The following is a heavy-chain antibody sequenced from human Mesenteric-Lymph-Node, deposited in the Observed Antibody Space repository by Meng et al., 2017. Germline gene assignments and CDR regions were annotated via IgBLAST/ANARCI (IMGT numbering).Heavy chain of an antibody. J-gene: IGHJ4*02. CDR2: IHYTGTT. V-gene: IGHV4-59*01. Sequence: QVQLQESGPGLVKPSEPLSLSCAGSGASISSYYWSWIRQPPGKGLEWIGYIHYTGTTNYNPSLKSRVTMSVDTSKNQFSLQMNSVTAADTAVYFCTRGTVTTYYFDYWGQGNLVTVSS. CDR1: GASISSYY. CDR3: TRGTVTTYYFDY. D-gene: IGHD4-11*01.